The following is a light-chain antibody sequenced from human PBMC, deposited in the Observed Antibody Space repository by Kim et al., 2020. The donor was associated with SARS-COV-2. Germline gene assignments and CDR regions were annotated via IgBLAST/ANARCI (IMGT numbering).Light chain of an antibody. CDR3: QQYNARLGT. CDR1: QSVSTS. Sequence: EIVMTQSPATLSLSPGERATLFCRASQSVSTSLAWYQQKPGQPPRLLIHGASARATGVPARFSGSGSGTEFTLTISSVQSEDFAVYYCQQYNARLGTFGQGTKVDIK. V-gene: IGKV3-15*01. J-gene: IGKJ1*01. CDR2: GAS.